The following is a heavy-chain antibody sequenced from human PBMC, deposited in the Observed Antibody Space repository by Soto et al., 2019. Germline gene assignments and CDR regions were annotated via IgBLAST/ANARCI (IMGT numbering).Heavy chain of an antibody. CDR3: ARMYGGWFDP. CDR2: IFSNDEK. V-gene: IGHV2-26*01. D-gene: IGHD3-10*01. Sequence: QVTLKESGPVLVKPTETLTLTCTVSGFSLSNARMGVSWIRQPPGKALEWLAHIFSNDEKSYSTSLKSRLTISKDTSKSQVVLTMTNMDPVDTATYCCARMYGGWFDPWGQGTLVTVSS. CDR1: GFSLSNARMG. J-gene: IGHJ5*02.